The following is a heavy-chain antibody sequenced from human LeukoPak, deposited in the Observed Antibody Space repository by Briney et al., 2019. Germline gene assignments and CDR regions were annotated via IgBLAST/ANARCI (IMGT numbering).Heavy chain of an antibody. CDR2: ISAYNGNT. V-gene: IGHV1-18*01. Sequence: GASVKVSCKASGYTFTSYGISWLRQAPGQGLEWMGWISAYNGNTNYAQKLQGRVTMTTDTSTSTAYMELRSLRSDDTAVYYCARVEVYCSSTSCYTLGWFDPWGQGTLVTVSS. CDR3: ARVEVYCSSTSCYTLGWFDP. CDR1: GYTFTSYG. J-gene: IGHJ5*02. D-gene: IGHD2-2*02.